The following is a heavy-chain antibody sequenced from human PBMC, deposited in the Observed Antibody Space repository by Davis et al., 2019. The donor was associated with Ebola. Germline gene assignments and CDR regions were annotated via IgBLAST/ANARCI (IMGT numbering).Heavy chain of an antibody. CDR3: VKLRSRGYFDY. V-gene: IGHV3-23*01. J-gene: IGHJ4*02. D-gene: IGHD4-17*01. Sequence: GRFTISRDNSKNTLFLQMNSLRAEDTAIYYCVKLRSRGYFDYWGQGALVTVSS.